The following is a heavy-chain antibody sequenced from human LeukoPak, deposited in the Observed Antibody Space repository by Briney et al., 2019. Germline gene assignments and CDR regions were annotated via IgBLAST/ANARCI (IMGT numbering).Heavy chain of an antibody. D-gene: IGHD3-3*01. CDR3: ARDSRMNYYAS. CDR2: IWYDGSNK. Sequence: PGRSLRLSCAASGFTFSSYGMHWVRQAPGKGLEWVAVIWYDGSNKYYADSVKGRFTISRDNSKNTLYLQMNSLRAEDTAVYYCARDSRMNYYASWGRGTLVTVSS. J-gene: IGHJ5*02. V-gene: IGHV3-33*01. CDR1: GFTFSSYG.